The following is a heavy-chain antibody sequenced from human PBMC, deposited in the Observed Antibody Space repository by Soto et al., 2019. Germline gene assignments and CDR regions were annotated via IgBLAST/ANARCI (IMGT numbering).Heavy chain of an antibody. J-gene: IGHJ6*02. CDR2: SNPSGGGP. CDR3: ARDKRSSWQSRPSYYYGMDV. CDR1: GYTFTSYN. V-gene: IGHV1-46*01. D-gene: IGHD5-12*01. Sequence: ASVKVSCKASGYTFTSYNIHWVRQAPGQGLEWMGISNPSGGGPSYAQKFQGRVTMTRDTSTSTVYMELSSLRSEDTAVYYCARDKRSSWQSRPSYYYGMDVWGQGTTVTVSS.